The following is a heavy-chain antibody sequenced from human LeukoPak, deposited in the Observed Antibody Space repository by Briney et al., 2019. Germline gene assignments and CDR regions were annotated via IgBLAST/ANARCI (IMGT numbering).Heavy chain of an antibody. CDR1: GYTFTGYY. V-gene: IGHV1-46*01. J-gene: IGHJ3*02. CDR2: IDPSGGST. CDR3: ARLSQQTFDI. Sequence: GASVKVSCKASGYTFTGYYMHWVRRAPGQGLEWMGIIDPSGGSTSYAQKFQGRVTMTRDTSTSTVYMELSSLRSDDTAVYYCARLSQQTFDIWGQGTLVTVSS.